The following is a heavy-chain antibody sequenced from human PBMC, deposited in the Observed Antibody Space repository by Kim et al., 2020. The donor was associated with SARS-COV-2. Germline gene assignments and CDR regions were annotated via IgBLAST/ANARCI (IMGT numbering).Heavy chain of an antibody. D-gene: IGHD2-15*01. CDR1: GFTFSSYS. Sequence: GGSLRLSCAASGFTFSSYSMNWVRQAPGKGLEWVSSISSSSSYIYYADSVKGRFTISRDNAKNSLYLQMNSLRAEDTAVYYCARDRGGCCSGGSCYSGLEDWGPGNLVTVSS. CDR3: ARDRGGCCSGGSCYSGLED. V-gene: IGHV3-21*01. J-gene: IGHJ4*02. CDR2: ISSSSSYI.